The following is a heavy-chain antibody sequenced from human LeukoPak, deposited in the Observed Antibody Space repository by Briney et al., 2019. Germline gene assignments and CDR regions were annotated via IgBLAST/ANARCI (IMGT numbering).Heavy chain of an antibody. Sequence: GVFLRLSCAASGFTFSSYEMNWVRQAPGKGLEWVSYISSSGSTIYYADSVKGRLTISRDNAKNSLYLQMNSLRAEDTAIYYCARDQSTAGPTTADYWGQGTLVTVSS. CDR1: GFTFSSYE. CDR2: ISSSGSTI. D-gene: IGHD1-26*01. J-gene: IGHJ4*02. V-gene: IGHV3-48*03. CDR3: ARDQSTAGPTTADY.